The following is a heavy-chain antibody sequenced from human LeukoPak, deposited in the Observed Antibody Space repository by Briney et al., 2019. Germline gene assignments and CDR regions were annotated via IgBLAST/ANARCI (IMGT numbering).Heavy chain of an antibody. CDR2: IYPGDSDT. V-gene: IGHV5-51*01. Sequence: GESLKISCKGSGYSFTSYWIGWVRQMPGKGLEWMGIIYPGDSDTRYSPSFQGQVTISADKSISTAYLQWSSLKASDTAMYYCAGCSSISCYGMDVWGQGTTVTVSS. J-gene: IGHJ6*02. D-gene: IGHD2-2*01. CDR1: GYSFTSYW. CDR3: AGCSSISCYGMDV.